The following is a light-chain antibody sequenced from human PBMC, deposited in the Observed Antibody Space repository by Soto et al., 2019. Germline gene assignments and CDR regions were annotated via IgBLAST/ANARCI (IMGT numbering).Light chain of an antibody. CDR1: SRDVGAHDH. CDR3: CSWAAGDNWV. CDR2: DVN. V-gene: IGLV2-11*01. Sequence: QSVLTQPRSVSGSPGQSVTISCTGTSRDVGAHDHVSWYQQHPGKAPKLMLYDVNKRPSGVPDRFSGSKSGSTASLTISGLQPQDEADYHCCSWAAGDNWVFGGGTKLTVL. J-gene: IGLJ3*02.